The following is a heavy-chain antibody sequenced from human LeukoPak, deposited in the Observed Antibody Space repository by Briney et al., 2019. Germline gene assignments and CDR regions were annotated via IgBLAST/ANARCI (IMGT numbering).Heavy chain of an antibody. J-gene: IGHJ4*02. CDR3: AREFCSDGTCYWSFDF. CDR1: GFTFNYYW. V-gene: IGHV3-21*01. D-gene: IGHD2-15*01. CDR2: ISESSNYT. Sequence: PGGSLRLSCAASGFTFNYYWLTWVRQAPGKGLEWVSSISESSNYTYYADSVKGRFTISRDNAKNSLYLQMNSLRAEDTALYYCAREFCSDGTCYWSFDFWGQGTLVTVSS.